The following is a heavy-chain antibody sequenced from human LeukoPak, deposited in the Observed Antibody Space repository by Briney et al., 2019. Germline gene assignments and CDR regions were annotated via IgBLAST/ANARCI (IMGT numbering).Heavy chain of an antibody. CDR1: GFTFNNYV. CDR3: VRENHRLEGGPDFQYFDY. Sequence: GGSLTLSCSASGFTFNNYVMHWVRLAPGKGLEYVAAIGNDGHSTHYADSVRGRFIASRDNSMRTQSLQKSSLTPDDTAVYYCVRENHRLEGGPDFQYFDYWGQGSLVTVSS. D-gene: IGHD1-14*01. CDR2: IGNDGHST. V-gene: IGHV3-64D*09. J-gene: IGHJ4*02.